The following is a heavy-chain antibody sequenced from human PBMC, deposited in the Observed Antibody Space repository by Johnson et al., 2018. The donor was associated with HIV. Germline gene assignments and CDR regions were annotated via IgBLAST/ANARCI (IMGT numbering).Heavy chain of an antibody. CDR2: ISYDGSNK. D-gene: IGHD1-26*01. CDR3: ARSLGVVGAIGKGAFDI. CDR1: GFTFSSYA. Sequence: QVQLVESGGGVVQPGRSLRLSCAASGFTFSSYAMHWVRQAPGKGLEWVAVISYDGSNKYYADSVKGRFTISRDNSKNTLYLQMNSLRAEDTAVYYCARSLGVVGAIGKGAFDICGQGTMVTVSS. V-gene: IGHV3-30*04. J-gene: IGHJ3*02.